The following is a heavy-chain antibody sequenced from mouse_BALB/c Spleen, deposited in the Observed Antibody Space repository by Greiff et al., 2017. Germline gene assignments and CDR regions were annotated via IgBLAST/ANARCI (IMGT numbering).Heavy chain of an antibody. Sequence: VQLKQSGAELVGSGASVKLSCTASGFNIKDYYMHWGKKRPEQGLEWIGWIDPENGDTEYAPKFQGKATMTADTSSNTAYLQLSSLTSEDTAVYYCSGKENYFDYWGQGTTLTVSS. CDR2: IDPENGDT. V-gene: IGHV14-4*02. CDR3: SGKENYFDY. CDR1: GFNIKDYY. D-gene: IGHD1-3*01. J-gene: IGHJ2*01.